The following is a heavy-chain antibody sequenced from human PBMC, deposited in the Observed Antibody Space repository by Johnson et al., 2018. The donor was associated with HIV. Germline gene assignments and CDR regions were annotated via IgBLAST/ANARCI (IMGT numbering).Heavy chain of an antibody. J-gene: IGHJ3*02. V-gene: IGHV3-33*08. CDR1: GFTFSDYY. CDR3: AREMTTGAFDI. D-gene: IGHD1-14*01. CDR2: IWYDGSNK. Sequence: QVQLVESGGGLVKPGGSLRLSCAASGFTFSDYYMSWIRQAPGKGLEWVAVIWYDGSNKYYADSVKGRFTLSRDNSKNTLNLQLNSLSAEDTAMYYCAREMTTGAFDIWGQGTMVTVSS.